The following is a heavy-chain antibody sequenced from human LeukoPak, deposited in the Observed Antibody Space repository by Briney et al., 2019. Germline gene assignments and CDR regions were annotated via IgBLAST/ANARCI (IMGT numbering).Heavy chain of an antibody. CDR2: INPNSGGT. V-gene: IGHV1-2*02. Sequence: ASVKVSCKASGYTFTGYYMHWVRQAPGQGLEWMGWINPNSGGTNYAQKFQGRVTMTRDTPISTAYMELSRLRSDDTAVYYCARTARGYSYGYGDYWGQGTLVTVSS. CDR1: GYTFTGYY. D-gene: IGHD5-18*01. CDR3: ARTARGYSYGYGDY. J-gene: IGHJ4*02.